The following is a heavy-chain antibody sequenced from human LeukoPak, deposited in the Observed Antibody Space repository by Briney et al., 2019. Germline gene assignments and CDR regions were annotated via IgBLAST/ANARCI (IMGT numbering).Heavy chain of an antibody. Sequence: GGSLRLSCAASGFTFSNHAMSWVRQAPGKGPEWVSSISSRSTYTDYADSVKGRFTISRDNSKNTLNLQMHSLRAEDAAVYYCAKDDQGDCTSSSCYRWFDPWGQGTRVSVSS. CDR3: AKDDQGDCTSSSCYRWFDP. D-gene: IGHD2-2*02. CDR1: GFTFSNHA. J-gene: IGHJ5*02. V-gene: IGHV3-23*01. CDR2: ISSRSTYT.